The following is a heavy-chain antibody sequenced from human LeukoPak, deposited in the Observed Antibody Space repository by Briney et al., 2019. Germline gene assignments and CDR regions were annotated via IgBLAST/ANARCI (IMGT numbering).Heavy chain of an antibody. CDR1: GYTFTSYY. CDR3: ARVEIKSRRLLWFGEPIPDAFDI. Sequence: ASVKVSCKASGYTFTSYYMHWVRQAPGQGLEWMGIINPSGGSTSYAQKFQGRVTMTRDTSTSTVYMELSSLRSEDTAVYYCARVEIKSRRLLWFGEPIPDAFDIWGQGTMVTVSS. D-gene: IGHD3-10*01. V-gene: IGHV1-46*01. CDR2: INPSGGST. J-gene: IGHJ3*02.